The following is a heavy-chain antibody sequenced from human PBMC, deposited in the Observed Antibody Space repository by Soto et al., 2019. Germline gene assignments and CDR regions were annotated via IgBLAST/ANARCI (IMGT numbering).Heavy chain of an antibody. J-gene: IGHJ3*01. V-gene: IGHV1-3*01. CDR2: INAGNGNK. D-gene: IGHD2-21*01. Sequence: ASVKVSCKASGYTFTSYAMHWVRQAPGQRLEWMGWINAGNGNKKYSQKFQGRVTITRDTSASTAYMELSSLRSEDTAVYYCAKRGRHYFHGGGHCNEFAFRGQGSMVIVSS. CDR3: AKRGRHYFHGGGHCNEFAF. CDR1: GYTFTSYA.